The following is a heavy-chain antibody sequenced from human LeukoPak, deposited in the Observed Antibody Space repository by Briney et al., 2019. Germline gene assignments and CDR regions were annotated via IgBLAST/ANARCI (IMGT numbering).Heavy chain of an antibody. J-gene: IGHJ6*02. CDR3: ARDSPSQYYDFWSGHYYYGMDV. CDR2: IYYSGST. CDR1: GGSISSYY. D-gene: IGHD3-3*01. Sequence: SETLSLTCTVSGGSISSYYWSWIRQPPGKGLEWIGYIYYSGSTNYNPSLKSRVTMSVDTSKNQFSLKLSSVTAADTAVYYCARDSPSQYYDFWSGHYYYGMDVWGQGTTVTVSS. V-gene: IGHV4-59*12.